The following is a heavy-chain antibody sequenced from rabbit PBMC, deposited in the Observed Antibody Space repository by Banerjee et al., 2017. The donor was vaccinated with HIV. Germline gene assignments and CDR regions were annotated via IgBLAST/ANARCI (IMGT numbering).Heavy chain of an antibody. CDR2: IGSGGST. V-gene: IGHV1S40*01. Sequence: QSLEESGGDLVKPGASLTLTCTASGFSFSDNHCICWVRQAPGKGLEWIGYIGSGGSTYYASWAKGRFTISKTSSTTVTLQMTSLTAADTATYFCARDHAGDGAYYLDLWGPGTLVTVS. CDR1: GFSFSDNHC. D-gene: IGHD2-1*01. J-gene: IGHJ4*01. CDR3: ARDHAGDGAYYLDL.